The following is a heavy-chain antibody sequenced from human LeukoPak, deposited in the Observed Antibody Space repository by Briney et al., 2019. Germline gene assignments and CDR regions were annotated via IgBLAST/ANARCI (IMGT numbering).Heavy chain of an antibody. CDR2: INHSGST. CDR3: ARVGSWSSANY. Sequence: EWIGEINHSGSTNYNPSLKSRVTISVDTSKNQFSLKLSSVTAADTAVYYCARVGSWSSANYWGQGTLVTVSS. V-gene: IGHV4-34*01. J-gene: IGHJ4*02. D-gene: IGHD2-15*01.